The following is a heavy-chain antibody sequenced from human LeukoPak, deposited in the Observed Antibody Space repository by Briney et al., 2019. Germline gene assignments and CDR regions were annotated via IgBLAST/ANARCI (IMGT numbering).Heavy chain of an antibody. V-gene: IGHV1-69*04. D-gene: IGHD6-19*01. Sequence: GSSVKVSCKASGGTFSSYAISWVRQAPGQGLEWMGRIIPIFGIANYAQKFQGRVTITADKSTSTAYMELSSLRSEDTAVYYCAKGVNSGWLADGYYGMDVWGQGTTVTVSS. CDR1: GGTFSSYA. CDR2: IIPIFGIA. J-gene: IGHJ6*02. CDR3: AKGVNSGWLADGYYGMDV.